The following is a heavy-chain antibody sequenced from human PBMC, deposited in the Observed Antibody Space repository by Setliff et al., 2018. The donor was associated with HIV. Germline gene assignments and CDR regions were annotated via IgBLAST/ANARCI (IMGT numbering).Heavy chain of an antibody. J-gene: IGHJ3*02. V-gene: IGHV4-38-2*02. CDR3: ARGTTLNVVPDAFDI. CDR2: IYHAGNT. CDR1: GYPISSGYY. Sequence: PSETLSLTCTVTGYPISSGYYWAWIRQPPGKGLEWIGYIYHAGNTYYNPSLKSRVTISVDTSKNQISLRLNSLTAADTAVYYCARGTTLNVVPDAFDIWGQGTMVTVSS. D-gene: IGHD4-17*01.